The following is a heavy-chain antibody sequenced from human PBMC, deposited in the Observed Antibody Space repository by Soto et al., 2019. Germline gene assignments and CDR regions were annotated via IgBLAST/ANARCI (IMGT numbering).Heavy chain of an antibody. CDR1: GYTFTGYY. V-gene: IGHV1-2*04. CDR3: ARAKATVTPVDYYYYGMDV. Sequence: ASVKVSCKASGYTFTGYYMHWVRQAPGQGLEWMGWINPNSGGTNYAQKFQGWVTMTRDTSISTAYMELSRLRSDDTAVYYCARAKATVTPVDYYYYGMDVWGQGTTVTVSS. CDR2: INPNSGGT. D-gene: IGHD4-17*01. J-gene: IGHJ6*02.